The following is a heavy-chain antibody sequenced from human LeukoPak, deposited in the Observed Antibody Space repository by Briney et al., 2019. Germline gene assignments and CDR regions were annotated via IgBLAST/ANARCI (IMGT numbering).Heavy chain of an antibody. CDR1: GYTLTELS. Sequence: GASVKVSCKVSGYTLTELSMHWVRQAPGKGLEWMGGFDPEDGETIYAQKFQGRVTMIEDTSTDTAYMELSSLRSEDTAVYYCATDGIAVAGTYNYYYYGMDVWGQGTTVTVSS. V-gene: IGHV1-24*01. CDR2: FDPEDGET. CDR3: ATDGIAVAGTYNYYYYGMDV. D-gene: IGHD6-19*01. J-gene: IGHJ6*02.